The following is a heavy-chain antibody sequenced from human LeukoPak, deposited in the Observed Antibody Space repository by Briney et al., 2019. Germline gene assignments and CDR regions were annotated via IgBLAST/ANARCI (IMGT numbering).Heavy chain of an antibody. D-gene: IGHD6-13*01. Sequence: SETLSLTCTVSGGSISSSSYSWGWIRQPPGQGLEWAGSIYYSGSTYYNPSLNLRVTISVNTSKNQFSLKLRSVTAADTAVYSCARTYSSSWYYQNWFDPWGQGPLVTVSS. CDR3: ARTYSSSWYYQNWFDP. CDR2: IYYSGST. CDR1: GGSISSSSYS. V-gene: IGHV4-39*01. J-gene: IGHJ5*02.